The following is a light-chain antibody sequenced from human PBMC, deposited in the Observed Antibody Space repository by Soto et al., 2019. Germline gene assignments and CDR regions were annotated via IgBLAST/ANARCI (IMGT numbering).Light chain of an antibody. V-gene: IGKV3-20*01. Sequence: EILLTQSPGTLSLSPGERATLSCRASQGLSSRNLAWYQQKPGQAPRLLIYGASSRATGIPDRFSGSGSGTDFTITISRLVPEDFAVYYCQQYGTSSLFGQGTRLEIK. J-gene: IGKJ5*01. CDR1: QGLSSRN. CDR2: GAS. CDR3: QQYGTSSL.